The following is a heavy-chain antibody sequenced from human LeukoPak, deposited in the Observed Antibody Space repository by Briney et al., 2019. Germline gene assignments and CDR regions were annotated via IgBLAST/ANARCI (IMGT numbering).Heavy chain of an antibody. V-gene: IGHV3-7*03. J-gene: IGHJ4*02. D-gene: IGHD3-10*01. CDR2: IKEDGSEK. CDR1: GFTFSNYW. Sequence: PGGSLRLSCAASGFTFSNYWMSWVRQAPEKGLEWVANIKEDGSEKYYVESVEGRFTISRDSSENTLYLQLNSLRVEDTAVYYCARGFGERGRFDYWGQGTLVTVSS. CDR3: ARGFGERGRFDY.